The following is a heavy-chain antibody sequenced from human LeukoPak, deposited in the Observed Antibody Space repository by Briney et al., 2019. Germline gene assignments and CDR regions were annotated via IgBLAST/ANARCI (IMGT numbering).Heavy chain of an antibody. CDR1: GFTFSNAW. V-gene: IGHV3-15*07. CDR3: TAGPPYGMDV. CDR2: IKRKSDGGIT. J-gene: IGHJ6*02. Sequence: GGSLRLSCAAAGFTFSNAWMNWVRQAPGKGLEWVGRIKRKSDGGITDYAAPVKGRFTISRDDSKNTLYLQMNSLKTEDTAMYYCTAGPPYGMDVWGQGTTVTVSS.